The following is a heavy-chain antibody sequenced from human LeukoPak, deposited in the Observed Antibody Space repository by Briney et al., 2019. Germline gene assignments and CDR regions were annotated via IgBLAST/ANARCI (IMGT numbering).Heavy chain of an antibody. CDR3: ARGNGHGFEM. J-gene: IGHJ3*02. V-gene: IGHV3-74*01. CDR2: INRYGSCT. CDR1: GFTLSSSW. Sequence: GGSLRLPCVVSGFTLSSSWMHWARQARGKGLVCVSRINRYGSCTIYALSVKRRLTISRHNAKNTLYAHVNTLRAKDTSLHFCARGNGHGFEMWGQGTMVTVSS. D-gene: IGHD2-8*01.